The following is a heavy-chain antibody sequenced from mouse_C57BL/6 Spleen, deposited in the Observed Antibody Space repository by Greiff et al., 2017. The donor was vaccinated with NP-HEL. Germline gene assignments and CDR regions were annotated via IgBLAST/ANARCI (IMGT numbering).Heavy chain of an antibody. Sequence: EVQLQESGPGLVKPSQSLSLTCSVTGYSITSGYYWNWIRQFPGNKLEWMGYISYDGSNNYNPSLKNRISITRDTSKNQFFLKLNSVTTEDTATYYCARGDYDVENNAMDYWGQGTSVTVSS. V-gene: IGHV3-6*01. CDR1: GYSITSGYY. J-gene: IGHJ4*01. CDR2: ISYDGSN. D-gene: IGHD2-4*01. CDR3: ARGDYDVENNAMDY.